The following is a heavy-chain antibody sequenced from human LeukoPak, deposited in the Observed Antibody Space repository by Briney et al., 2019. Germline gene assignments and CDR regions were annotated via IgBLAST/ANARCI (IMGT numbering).Heavy chain of an antibody. J-gene: IGHJ5*02. V-gene: IGHV4-59*08. CDR1: GDSISSDY. D-gene: IGHD2-21*02. CDR3: SRQVTANCFDP. Sequence: SETLSLTCTVFGDSISSDYGGGVRQPPGKGLEWIGYIYYSGITTYNPSLKSRVTISVDTSKNQFSLKLSSVTAADTAVYDCSRQVTANCFDPWGQGTLVTVSS. CDR2: IYYSGIT.